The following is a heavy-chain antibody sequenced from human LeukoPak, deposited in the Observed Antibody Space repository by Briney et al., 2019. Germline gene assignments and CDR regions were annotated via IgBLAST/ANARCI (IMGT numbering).Heavy chain of an antibody. CDR2: INHSGST. J-gene: IGHJ3*02. D-gene: IGHD2-15*01. Sequence: SETLSLTCTVSGGSISSSSYYWGWIRQPPGKGLEWIGEINHSGSTNYNPSLKSRVTISVDTSKNQFSLKLSSVTAADTAVYYCARRYCSGGSCFLDIWGQGTMVTVSS. CDR3: ARRYCSGGSCFLDI. V-gene: IGHV4-39*07. CDR1: GGSISSSSYY.